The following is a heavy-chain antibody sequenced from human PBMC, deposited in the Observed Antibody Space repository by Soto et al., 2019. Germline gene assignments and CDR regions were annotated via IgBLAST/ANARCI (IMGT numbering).Heavy chain of an antibody. Sequence: QVQLVQSGAEVKKPGASVKVSCKASGYTFTSYDINWVRQATGQGLEWMGWMNPNSGNTGYAQKFQGRVTMTRNTSISTAYMEMRSLRSEDTAVYYCARGRVVAAAGRGMYNWFDPWGQGTLVTVSS. D-gene: IGHD6-13*01. CDR1: GYTFTSYD. J-gene: IGHJ5*02. CDR2: MNPNSGNT. CDR3: ARGRVVAAAGRGMYNWFDP. V-gene: IGHV1-8*01.